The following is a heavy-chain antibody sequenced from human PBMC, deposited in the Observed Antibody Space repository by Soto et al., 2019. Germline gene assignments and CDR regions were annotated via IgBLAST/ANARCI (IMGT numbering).Heavy chain of an antibody. Sequence: EVQLLGSGGGLVQPGGSLRLSCAASGFTFSSYAMSWVRQAPGKGLEWVSAISGSGVSTYYADSVKGRFTISRDNSKNTLYLQMSSLRAEDTAVYYCAKERQDSSSWSEFDYWGQGPLVTVSS. CDR3: AKERQDSSSWSEFDY. CDR2: ISGSGVST. CDR1: GFTFSSYA. V-gene: IGHV3-23*01. D-gene: IGHD6-13*01. J-gene: IGHJ4*02.